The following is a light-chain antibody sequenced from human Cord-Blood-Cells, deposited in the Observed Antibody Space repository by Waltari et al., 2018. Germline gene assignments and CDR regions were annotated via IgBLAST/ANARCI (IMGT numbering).Light chain of an antibody. Sequence: DIVTTKIRDVLAVSLGDGETIHCTASQSVLYSSNNKNYLAWYQQKPGQPPKLLIYWASTRESGVPDRFSGSGSRTDFTLTISSLQAEDVAVYYCQQYYSTPRTFGQGTKVEIK. CDR1: QSVLYSSNNKNY. CDR3: QQYYSTPRT. V-gene: IGKV4-1*01. CDR2: WAS. J-gene: IGKJ1*01.